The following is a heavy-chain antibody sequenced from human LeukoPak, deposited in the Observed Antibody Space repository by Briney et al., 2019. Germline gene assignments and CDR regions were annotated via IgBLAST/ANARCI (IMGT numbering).Heavy chain of an antibody. V-gene: IGHV1-46*01. CDR1: GYTFTSYY. Sequence: ASVKVSCKASGYTFTSYYMHWVRQAPGQGLEWMGIINPSGGSTSYAQKFQGRVTMTRDMSTSTVYMELSSLRSEDTAVYYCARGRGDIEVVSAAKRGINCSDPWGQGTLVTVSS. CDR3: ARGRGDIEVVSAAKRGINCSDP. CDR2: INPSGGST. D-gene: IGHD2-2*01. J-gene: IGHJ5*02.